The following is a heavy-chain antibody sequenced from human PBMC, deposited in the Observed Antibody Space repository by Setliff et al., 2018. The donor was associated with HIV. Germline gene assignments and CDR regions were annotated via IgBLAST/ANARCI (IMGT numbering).Heavy chain of an antibody. CDR2: IYYSGST. D-gene: IGHD3-9*01. CDR1: SGSISSHY. V-gene: IGHV4-59*11. CDR3: ARDGSHYDILTGYYIIGWFDP. Sequence: SETLSLTCTVSSGSISSHYWSWIRQPPGKGLEWIGYIYYSGSTNYNPSLKSRVTISVDTSKNQFSLKLSSVTAADTAVYYCARDGSHYDILTGYYIIGWFDPWGQGTLVTVSS. J-gene: IGHJ5*02.